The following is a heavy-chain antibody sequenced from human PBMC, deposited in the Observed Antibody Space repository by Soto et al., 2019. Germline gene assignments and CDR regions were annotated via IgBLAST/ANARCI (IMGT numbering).Heavy chain of an antibody. D-gene: IGHD1-1*01. CDR3: ARAPGGATGFDP. J-gene: IGHJ5*02. Sequence: QVQLVQSGAEVKKPGASVKVSCKTFGYSFTVYGISWVRQAPGQGLEWMGWMSTYTGDTNYARKFRGRVTMTTDISTSTASMELRSLTSDDTAVYYCARAPGGATGFDPWGQGTPVIVST. CDR1: GYSFTVYG. CDR2: MSTYTGDT. V-gene: IGHV1-18*01.